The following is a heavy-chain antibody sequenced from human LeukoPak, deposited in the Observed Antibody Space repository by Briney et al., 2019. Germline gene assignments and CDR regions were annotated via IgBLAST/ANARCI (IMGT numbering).Heavy chain of an antibody. CDR1: GYTFTGYY. Sequence: ASVKVSCKASGYTFTGYYMHWVRQAPGQGLEWMGCINPNSGGTNYAQKFQRGVTMNRDTSISTAYMELSRLRSDDTAVYYCAREPEVRYFDWLLRSDSAFDIWGQGTMVTVSS. D-gene: IGHD3-9*01. CDR3: AREPEVRYFDWLLRSDSAFDI. CDR2: INPNSGGT. V-gene: IGHV1-2*02. J-gene: IGHJ3*02.